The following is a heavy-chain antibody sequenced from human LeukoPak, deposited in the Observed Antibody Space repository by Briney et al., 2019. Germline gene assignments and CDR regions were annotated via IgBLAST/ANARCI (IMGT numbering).Heavy chain of an antibody. CDR3: ARERYSGYDIDP. CDR2: IYYSGST. D-gene: IGHD5-12*01. V-gene: IGHV4-39*07. J-gene: IGHJ5*02. CDR1: GGSISSSSYY. Sequence: SETPSLTCTVSGGSISSSSYYWGWIRQPPGKGLEWIGSIYYSGSTYYNPSLKSRVTISVDTSKNQFSLKLSSVTAADTAVYYCARERYSGYDIDPWGQGTLVTVSS.